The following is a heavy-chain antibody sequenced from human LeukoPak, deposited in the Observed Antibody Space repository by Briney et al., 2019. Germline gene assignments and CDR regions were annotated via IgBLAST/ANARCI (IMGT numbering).Heavy chain of an antibody. J-gene: IGHJ6*03. CDR1: GGSISSGNYY. CDR3: ARAGLTRYYYYYYMDV. Sequence: PSQTLSLTCTVSGGSISSGNYYWSWIRKPAGKGLEWIGRIYTSGSTNYNPSLKSRVTISVDTSKNQFSLKLSSVTAADTAVYYCARAGLTRYYYYYYMDVWGKGTTVTVSS. CDR2: IYTSGST. V-gene: IGHV4-61*02. D-gene: IGHD2-8*01.